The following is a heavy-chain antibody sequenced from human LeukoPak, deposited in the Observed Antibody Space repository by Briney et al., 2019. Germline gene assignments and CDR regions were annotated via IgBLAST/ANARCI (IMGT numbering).Heavy chain of an antibody. Sequence: SETLSLTCTVSGGSISSYYWSWIRQPPGKGLEWIGYIYYSGSTNYNPSLKSRVTISVDTSKNQFSLKLSSVTAADTAVYYCARHVGNHGSGSYLTYFDYWGQGTLVTVSS. CDR1: GGSISSYY. J-gene: IGHJ4*02. V-gene: IGHV4-59*08. D-gene: IGHD3-10*01. CDR2: IYYSGST. CDR3: ARHVGNHGSGSYLTYFDY.